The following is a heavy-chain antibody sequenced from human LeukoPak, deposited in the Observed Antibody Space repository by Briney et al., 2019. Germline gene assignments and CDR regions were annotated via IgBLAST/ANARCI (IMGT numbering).Heavy chain of an antibody. D-gene: IGHD3-22*01. CDR1: GFTFSSYA. CDR2: ISGGGGST. CDR3: AKMEYYDSSGYFYYYYYMDV. Sequence: LSGGSLRLSCAASGFTFSSYAMSWVRQAPGKGLEWVSAISGGGGSTYYADSVEGRFTISRDNSKNTLYLQMNSLRAEDTAVYYCAKMEYYDSSGYFYYYYYMDVWGKGTTVTISS. J-gene: IGHJ6*03. V-gene: IGHV3-23*01.